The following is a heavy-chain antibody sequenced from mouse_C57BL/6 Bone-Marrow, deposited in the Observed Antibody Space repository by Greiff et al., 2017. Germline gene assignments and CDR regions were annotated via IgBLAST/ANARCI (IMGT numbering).Heavy chain of an antibody. Sequence: VLLVESGAELARPGASVKLSCKASGYTFTSYGISWVKQRTGQGLEWIGEIYPRSGNTYYNEKFKGKATLTADKSSSTAYMELRSLTSEDSAVYFCAKGDIYYGSSFAYWGQGTLVTVSA. CDR2: IYPRSGNT. CDR1: GYTFTSYG. CDR3: AKGDIYYGSSFAY. V-gene: IGHV1-81*01. D-gene: IGHD2-2*01. J-gene: IGHJ3*01.